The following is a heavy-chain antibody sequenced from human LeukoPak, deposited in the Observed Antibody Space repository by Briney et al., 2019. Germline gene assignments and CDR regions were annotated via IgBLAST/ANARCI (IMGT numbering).Heavy chain of an antibody. D-gene: IGHD5-12*01. V-gene: IGHV3-23*01. CDR2: ISGSSGST. Sequence: GWSLTLSCAASGFTFSSYAMSWVRQAPGKGLEWVSAISGSSGSTYYADSVMGRFTISRDNSKNTLYLQMNSLRAEDTAVYYCAKDRSGIVATIWFYWGQGTLVTVS. J-gene: IGHJ4*02. CDR1: GFTFSSYA. CDR3: AKDRSGIVATIWFY.